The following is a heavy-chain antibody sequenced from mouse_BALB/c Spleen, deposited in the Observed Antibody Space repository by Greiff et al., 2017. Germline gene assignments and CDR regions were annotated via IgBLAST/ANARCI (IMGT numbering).Heavy chain of an antibody. D-gene: IGHD4-1*01. Sequence: EVQGVESGGGLVQPGGSRKLSCAASGFTFSSFGMHWVRQAPEKGLEWVAYISSGSSTIYYADTVKGRFTISRDNPKNTLFLQMTSLRSEDTAMYYCARDGWDGDYYAMDYWGQGTSVTVS. CDR1: GFTFSSFG. V-gene: IGHV5-17*02. CDR3: ARDGWDGDYYAMDY. CDR2: ISSGSSTI. J-gene: IGHJ4*01.